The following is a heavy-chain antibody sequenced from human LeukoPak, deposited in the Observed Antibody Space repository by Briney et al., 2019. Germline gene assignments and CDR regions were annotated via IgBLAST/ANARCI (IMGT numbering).Heavy chain of an antibody. D-gene: IGHD5-18*01. V-gene: IGHV4-39*01. CDR2: IYYSKNT. J-gene: IGHJ4*02. CDR3: VSPRGFSYGYFDY. CDR1: GGSISSSSAY. Sequence: SETLSLTCTVSGGSISSSSAYWGWIRQPPGKGLEGIGSIYYSKNTYYNPSLKSRVTIPADTSKNQFSLTLGSESATDTAVYYCVSPRGFSYGYFDYWGQGTLVTVSS.